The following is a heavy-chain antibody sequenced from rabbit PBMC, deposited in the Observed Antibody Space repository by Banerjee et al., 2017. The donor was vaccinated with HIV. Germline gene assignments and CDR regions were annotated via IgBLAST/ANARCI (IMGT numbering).Heavy chain of an antibody. J-gene: IGHJ4*01. CDR2: IYAGKGST. Sequence: QLEESGGDLVKPEGSLTLTCTASGFDFSSYYMSWVRQAPGKGLEWIGIIYAGKGSTDYASWVNGRFTISSDNAQNTVDLQMNSLTAADTATYFCARDLPISGGYSFDLWGPGTL. CDR1: GFDFSSYY. D-gene: IGHD1-1*01. V-gene: IGHV1S7*01. CDR3: ARDLPISGGYSFDL.